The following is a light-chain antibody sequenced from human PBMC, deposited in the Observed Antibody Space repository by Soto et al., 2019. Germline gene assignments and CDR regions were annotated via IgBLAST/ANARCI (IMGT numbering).Light chain of an antibody. Sequence: QSALTQPASVSGSPGQSITISCTGTTSDIGAYNYVSWYQQHPGKAPKLLISEVSSRPSGVSNRFSGSKSGNTASLTISGLQAEDEADYYCSSNTDSSIRDVFGTGTKLTVL. CDR3: SSNTDSSIRDV. CDR1: TSDIGAYNY. CDR2: EVS. V-gene: IGLV2-14*01. J-gene: IGLJ1*01.